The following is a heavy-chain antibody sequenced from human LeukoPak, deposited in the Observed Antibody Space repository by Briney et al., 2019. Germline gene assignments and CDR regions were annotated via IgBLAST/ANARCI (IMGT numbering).Heavy chain of an antibody. V-gene: IGHV3-30*04. CDR3: ARRYYDNFDY. CDR1: GFTFSSYV. J-gene: IGHJ4*02. CDR2: ISYDGSNE. D-gene: IGHD3-22*01. Sequence: PGGSLRLSCAASGFTFSSYVMHWVRQAPGKGLEWVAIISYDGSNEYYADSVKGRFTISRDNSKNTLYLQMNSLRAEDKAVYYCARRYYDNFDYWGQGTLVTVSS.